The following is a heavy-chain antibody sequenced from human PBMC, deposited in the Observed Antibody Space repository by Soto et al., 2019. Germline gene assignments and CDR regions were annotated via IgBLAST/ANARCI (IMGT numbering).Heavy chain of an antibody. D-gene: IGHD6-19*01. V-gene: IGHV1-69*13. CDR3: ARDRDPPRIAVAGYYYYGMDV. CDR1: GCTFSSYA. J-gene: IGHJ6*02. Sequence: SVKISCKASGCTFSSYAISWVRQAPGQGLEWMGRIIPIFGTANYAQKFQGRVTITADESTSTAYMELSSLRSEDTAVYYCARDRDPPRIAVAGYYYYGMDVWGQGTTVTVSS. CDR2: IIPIFGTA.